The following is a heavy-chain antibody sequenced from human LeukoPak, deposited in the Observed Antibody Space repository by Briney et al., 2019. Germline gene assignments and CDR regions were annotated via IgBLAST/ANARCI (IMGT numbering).Heavy chain of an antibody. D-gene: IGHD1-26*01. J-gene: IGHJ4*02. CDR3: ATDNPLLVGATYFDY. CDR2: FDPEDGET. CDR1: GGTFRSYA. V-gene: IGHV1-24*01. Sequence: ASVKVSCKASGGTFRSYAISWVRQAPGKGLEWMGGFDPEDGETIYAQKFQGRVTMTEDTSTDTAYMELSSLRSEDTAVYYCATDNPLLVGATYFDYWGQGTLVTVSS.